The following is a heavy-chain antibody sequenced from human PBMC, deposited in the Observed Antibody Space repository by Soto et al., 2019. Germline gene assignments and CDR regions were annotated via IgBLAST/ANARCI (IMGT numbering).Heavy chain of an antibody. CDR2: IIPIFGTA. Sequence: SVKVSCKASGGTFSSYAISWVRQAPGQGLEWMGGIIPIFGTANYAQKLQGRVTITADESTSTAYMELSSLRSEDTAVYYCARAGRGCSSTSCYYSGVFYFDYWGQGTLVTVSS. CDR1: GGTFSSYA. CDR3: ARAGRGCSSTSCYYSGVFYFDY. J-gene: IGHJ4*02. V-gene: IGHV1-69*13. D-gene: IGHD2-2*01.